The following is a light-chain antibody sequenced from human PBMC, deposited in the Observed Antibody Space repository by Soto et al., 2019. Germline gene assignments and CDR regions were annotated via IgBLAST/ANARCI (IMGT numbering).Light chain of an antibody. Sequence: DIRMTQSPSTLSSSVGDRFTITCRASQSISVWLAWYQQKPGKAPKLLIYAASSLQSGVPSRFSGSGSGTDFTLTISSLQPEDFATYYCQQSYSIPYTFGQGTRLEIK. CDR2: AAS. J-gene: IGKJ5*01. CDR3: QQSYSIPYT. CDR1: QSISVW. V-gene: IGKV1-39*01.